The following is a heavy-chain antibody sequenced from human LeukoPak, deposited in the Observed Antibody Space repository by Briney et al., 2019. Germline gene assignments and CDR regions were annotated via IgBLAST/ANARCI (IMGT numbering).Heavy chain of an antibody. CDR3: ARAGGITGVTIFGADYYMDV. V-gene: IGHV1-18*01. D-gene: IGHD3-3*01. CDR2: ISAYNDNT. J-gene: IGHJ6*03. Sequence: ASVKVSCKASGYTFNSYGISWVRQAPGQGLEWMGWISAYNDNTNYAQKLQGRVTMTTDTSTSTAYMELRSLRSDDTAVYYCARAGGITGVTIFGADYYMDVWGKGTTVTVSS. CDR1: GYTFNSYG.